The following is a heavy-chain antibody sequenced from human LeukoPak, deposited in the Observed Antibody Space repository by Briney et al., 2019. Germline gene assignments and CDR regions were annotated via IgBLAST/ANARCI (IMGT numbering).Heavy chain of an antibody. CDR1: GGSISSGGYY. D-gene: IGHD6-13*01. CDR2: IYYSGST. V-gene: IGHV4-31*03. Sequence: SQTLSLTCTVSGGSISSGGYYWSWIRQHPGKGLEWIGYIYYSGSTNYNPSLKSRVTISVDTSKNQFSLKLSSVTAADTAVYYCARAHSSSWAMDVWGKGTTVTVSS. CDR3: ARAHSSSWAMDV. J-gene: IGHJ6*03.